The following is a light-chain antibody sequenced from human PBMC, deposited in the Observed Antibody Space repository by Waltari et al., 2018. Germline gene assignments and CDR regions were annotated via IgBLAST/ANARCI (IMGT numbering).Light chain of an antibody. CDR2: TSY. Sequence: QSVLTQPPSASGTPGQRVTISCSGSSSNIGSNTVHWYQQLPGTAPKLLIYTSYQRPSGVPDRFSGSKSGTSASLAISGLQSEDEADYYCGAWDDSLNGGVFGGGTKLTVL. CDR3: GAWDDSLNGGV. V-gene: IGLV1-44*01. J-gene: IGLJ3*02. CDR1: SSNIGSNT.